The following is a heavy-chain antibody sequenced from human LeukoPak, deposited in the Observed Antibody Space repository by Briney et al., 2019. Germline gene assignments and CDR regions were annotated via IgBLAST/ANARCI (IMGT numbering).Heavy chain of an antibody. CDR3: ARNPIVGAIPFDY. CDR2: TYYSGST. D-gene: IGHD1-26*01. J-gene: IGHJ4*02. CDR1: GGSISSSSYY. Sequence: SGTLSLTCTVSGGSISSSSYYWGWIRQPPGKGLEWIGSTYYSGSTYYNPSLKSRVTISVDTSKNQFSLKLSSVTAADTAVYYCARNPIVGAIPFDYWGQGTLVTVSS. V-gene: IGHV4-39*01.